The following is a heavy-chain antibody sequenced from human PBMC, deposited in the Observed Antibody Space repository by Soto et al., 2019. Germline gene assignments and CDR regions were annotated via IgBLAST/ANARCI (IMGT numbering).Heavy chain of an antibody. D-gene: IGHD3-10*01. V-gene: IGHV3-74*01. CDR3: AKRGVDTFGLSY. CDR1: GFTFSSFW. CDR2: XXXXGSST. Sequence: EVQLVESGGGLVQPGGSLRLSCAVSGFTFSSFWMHWVXQAPGEGLXXXXXXXXXGSSTSYADSVKGRFTISRDNAKNTLYLQMNSLRVEDTAMYYCAKRGVDTFGLSYWGQGTLVTVSS. J-gene: IGHJ4*02.